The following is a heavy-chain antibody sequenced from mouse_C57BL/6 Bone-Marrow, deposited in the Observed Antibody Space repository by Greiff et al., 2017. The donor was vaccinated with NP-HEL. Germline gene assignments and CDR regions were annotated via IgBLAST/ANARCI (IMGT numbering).Heavy chain of an antibody. V-gene: IGHV5-6*01. CDR2: ISSGGSYT. CDR1: GFTFSSYG. Sequence: EVKLMESGGDLVKPGGSLKLSCAASGFTFSSYGMSWVRQTPDKRLEWVATISSGGSYTYYPDSVKGRFTISRDNAKNPLYLQMSSLKSEDTAMYYCARHYYYGSSYGRYAMDYWGQGTSVTVSS. D-gene: IGHD1-1*01. J-gene: IGHJ4*01. CDR3: ARHYYYGSSYGRYAMDY.